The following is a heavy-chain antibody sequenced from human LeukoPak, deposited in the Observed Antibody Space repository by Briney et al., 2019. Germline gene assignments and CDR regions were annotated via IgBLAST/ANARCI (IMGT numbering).Heavy chain of an antibody. J-gene: IGHJ5*02. D-gene: IGHD2-2*01. CDR1: GGSISSSSYY. CDR2: IYYSGST. CDR3: ARLEVVPAAIFWFDP. V-gene: IGHV4-39*01. Sequence: PSDTLSLTCTVSGGSISSSSYYWGWIRQPPGKGLEWIGSIYYSGSTYYNPSLKSRVTISVDTSKNQFSLKLSSVTAADTAVYYCARLEVVPAAIFWFDPWGQGTLVTVSS.